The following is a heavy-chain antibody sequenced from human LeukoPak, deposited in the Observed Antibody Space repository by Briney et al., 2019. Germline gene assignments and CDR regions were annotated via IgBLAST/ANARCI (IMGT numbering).Heavy chain of an antibody. D-gene: IGHD3-22*01. J-gene: IGHJ3*02. CDR2: INWNGGST. Sequence: GGSLRLSCAASGFTFSSYAMSWVRQAPGKGLEWVSGINWNGGSTGYADSVKGRFTISRDNAKNSLYLQMNSLRAEDTALYYCAKSYYYDSSGYYYREHDAFDIWGQGTMVTVSS. V-gene: IGHV3-20*04. CDR3: AKSYYYDSSGYYYREHDAFDI. CDR1: GFTFSSYA.